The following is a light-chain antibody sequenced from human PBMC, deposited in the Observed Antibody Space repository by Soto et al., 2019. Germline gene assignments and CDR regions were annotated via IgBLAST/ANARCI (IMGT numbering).Light chain of an antibody. J-gene: IGLJ1*01. CDR2: AVS. Sequence: QSVLTQPASVSGSPGQSITISCTGTSSDVGGYNYVSWYQQHPGKAPKLMIYAVSNRPSGVSNRFSGSKSGNTATLTISGLQAEDEADYYCCPYTLSGTSVFGNGTKLT. CDR1: SSDVGGYNY. V-gene: IGLV2-14*01. CDR3: CPYTLSGTSV.